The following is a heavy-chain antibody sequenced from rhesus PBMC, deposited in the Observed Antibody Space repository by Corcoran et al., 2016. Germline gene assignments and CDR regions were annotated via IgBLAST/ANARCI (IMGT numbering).Heavy chain of an antibody. CDR1: GFILSPSGMG. J-gene: IGHJ4*01. CDR3: ARVPDSSGWYGDFDF. CDR2: IYCDDDK. D-gene: IGHD6-31*01. Sequence: QVTLKDSGPALVKPTQTLTLTCTFYGFILSPSGMGVCLLLQPQGQPLEWLASIYCDDDKYYSTSLKSRLTISKDTSKNQVVLTMTDMDPGDTATYYCARVPDSSGWYGDFDFGGQGVLVTVAS. V-gene: IGHV2S1*01.